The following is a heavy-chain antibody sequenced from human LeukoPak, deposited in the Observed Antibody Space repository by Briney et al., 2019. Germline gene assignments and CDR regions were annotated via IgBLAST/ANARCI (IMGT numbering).Heavy chain of an antibody. J-gene: IGHJ4*02. CDR3: ARDHIAVAGNFDY. CDR1: GGSISSSSYY. Sequence: PSQTLSLTCTVSGGSISSSSYYWGWIRQSPGKGLEWIGSFSYSGSTYYNPSLRSRVTISVDTSKNQFSLKLSSVTAADTAVYYCARDHIAVAGNFDYWGQGSLVTVSS. CDR2: FSYSGST. V-gene: IGHV4-39*07. D-gene: IGHD6-19*01.